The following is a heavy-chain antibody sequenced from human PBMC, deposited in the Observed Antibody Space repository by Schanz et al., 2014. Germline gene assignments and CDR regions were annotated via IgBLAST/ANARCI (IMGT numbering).Heavy chain of an antibody. D-gene: IGHD6-19*01. V-gene: IGHV3-66*01. CDR3: ASPPISVAGRLADY. J-gene: IGHJ4*02. CDR1: GFTVSANY. Sequence: EVQLLESGGGLVRPGGSLRLSCAVSGFTVSANYMIWVRQPPGKGLEWVSLIDYAGSTNYADSVKGRMTVSRDTSKNALFLQMNNLRAEDTAVYYCASPPISVAGRLADYWGQGILXAVSS. CDR2: IDYAGST.